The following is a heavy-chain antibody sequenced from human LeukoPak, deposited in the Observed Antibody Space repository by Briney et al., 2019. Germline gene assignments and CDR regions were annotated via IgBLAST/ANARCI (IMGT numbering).Heavy chain of an antibody. CDR2: IYYSGST. Sequence: PSETLSLTCTVSGGSISSGGYYWSWIRQHPGKGLEWIGYIYYSGSTYYNPSLKSRVTISVDTSKNQFSLKLSSVTAADTAVYYCAREGCSGGSCYFALHDAFDIWGQGTMVTVSS. D-gene: IGHD2-15*01. CDR1: GGSISSGGYY. J-gene: IGHJ3*02. CDR3: AREGCSGGSCYFALHDAFDI. V-gene: IGHV4-31*03.